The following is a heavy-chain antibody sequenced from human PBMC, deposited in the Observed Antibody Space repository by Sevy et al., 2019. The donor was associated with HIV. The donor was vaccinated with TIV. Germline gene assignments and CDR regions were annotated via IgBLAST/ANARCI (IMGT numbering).Heavy chain of an antibody. J-gene: IGHJ6*02. D-gene: IGHD2-15*01. V-gene: IGHV3-23*01. CDR2: ISGSAGST. CDR1: GFTFSTYT. CDR3: AKGDRTFYGFDV. Sequence: GGSLRISCAASGFTFSTYTMSWVRQAPGKGLEWVSAISGSAGSTYYADLVQGRFTISRDKSKNTLYLQMNSLRAEDTAVYYCAKGDRTFYGFDVWGQGTTVTVSS.